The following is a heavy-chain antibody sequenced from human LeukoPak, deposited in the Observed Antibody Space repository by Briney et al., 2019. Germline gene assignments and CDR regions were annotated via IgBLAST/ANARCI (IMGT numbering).Heavy chain of an antibody. Sequence: SETLSLTCTVSGGSISSYYWSWIRQPAGKGLEWIGRIYTSGSTNYNPSLKSRVTMSVDTSKNQFSLKLSSVTAADTAVYYCASLIVGATQGGGRTSDYWGQGTLVTVSS. V-gene: IGHV4-4*07. CDR3: ASLIVGATQGGGRTSDY. CDR1: GGSISSYY. CDR2: IYTSGST. J-gene: IGHJ4*02. D-gene: IGHD1-26*01.